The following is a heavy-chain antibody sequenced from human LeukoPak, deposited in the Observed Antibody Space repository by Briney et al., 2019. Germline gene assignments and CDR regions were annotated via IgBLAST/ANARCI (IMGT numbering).Heavy chain of an antibody. CDR3: AREGPTGDIDY. J-gene: IGHJ4*02. CDR1: GGTFSSYA. V-gene: IGHV1-69*05. Sequence: VASVKVSCKASGGTFSSYAISWVRQAPGQGLEWMGGIIPIFGTANYAQKFQGRVTITTDESTSTAYMELSSLRSEDRAVYYCAREGPTGDIDYWGQGTLVTVSS. D-gene: IGHD1-26*01. CDR2: IIPIFGTA.